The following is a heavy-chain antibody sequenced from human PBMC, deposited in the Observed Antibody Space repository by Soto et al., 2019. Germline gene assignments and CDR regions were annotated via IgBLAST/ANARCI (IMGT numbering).Heavy chain of an antibody. CDR2: IYSGGST. CDR1: GFTVSSNY. V-gene: IGHV3-66*01. D-gene: IGHD6-13*01. CDR3: ARDRIAAAGSYYYYYGMDV. Sequence: EVQLVESGGGLVQPGGSLRLSCAASGFTVSSNYMSWVRQAPGKGLEWVSVIYSGGSTYYADSVKGRFTISRDNSKNTLSLQMNSLRAEDTAVYYCARDRIAAAGSYYYYYGMDVWGQGTTVTVSS. J-gene: IGHJ6*02.